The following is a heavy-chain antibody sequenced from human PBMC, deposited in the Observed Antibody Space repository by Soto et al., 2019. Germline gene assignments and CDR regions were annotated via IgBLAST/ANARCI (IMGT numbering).Heavy chain of an antibody. V-gene: IGHV1-18*01. CDR1: GYTFTSYG. J-gene: IGHJ4*02. CDR2: ISAYNGNT. Sequence: GASVKVSCKASGYTFTSYGIRWVRQAPGQGLEWMGWISAYNGNTNYAQKLQGRVTMTTDTSTSTAYMELRSLRSDDTAVYYCARDRVYVWGSYRPYYFDYWGQGTLVTVSS. CDR3: ARDRVYVWGSYRPYYFDY. D-gene: IGHD3-16*02.